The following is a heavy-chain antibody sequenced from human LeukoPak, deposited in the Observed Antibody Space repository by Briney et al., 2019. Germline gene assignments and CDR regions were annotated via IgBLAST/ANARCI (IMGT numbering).Heavy chain of an antibody. J-gene: IGHJ2*01. Sequence: GGSLTLSCAASASTFTTSTMDWVRPPPGRGLEWLSYISSSSSTIYYADSVKGRFTISRDKAENSLYLQVNSLRAEDTAVYYCARGGHYEEYRYFDLWGRGTLVTVSS. CDR3: ARGGHYEEYRYFDL. CDR1: ASTFTTST. D-gene: IGHD3-22*01. CDR2: ISSSSSTI. V-gene: IGHV3-48*01.